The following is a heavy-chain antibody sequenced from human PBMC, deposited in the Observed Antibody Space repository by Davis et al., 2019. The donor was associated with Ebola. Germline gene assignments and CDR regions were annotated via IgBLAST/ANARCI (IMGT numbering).Heavy chain of an antibody. CDR3: ARDHSLSSGSYYYYYGMDV. Sequence: SETLSLTCTVSGYSINRGFTWGWIRQPPGKGLEWIGSIYHSGSTNYSPSLKSRVTISVDTSKNQFSLKLSSVTAADTAVYYCARDHSLSSGSYYYYYGMDVWGKGTTVTVSS. J-gene: IGHJ6*04. CDR1: GYSINRGFT. CDR2: IYHSGST. V-gene: IGHV4-38-2*02. D-gene: IGHD1-26*01.